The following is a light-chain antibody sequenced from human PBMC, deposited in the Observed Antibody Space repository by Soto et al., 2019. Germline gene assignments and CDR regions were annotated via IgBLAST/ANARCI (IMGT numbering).Light chain of an antibody. CDR3: QHLNYYPYT. J-gene: IGKJ2*01. CDR2: GAF. V-gene: IGKV1-9*01. Sequence: DLQLTQSPSFLSAAVGDRVTIICRASQDISNYLAWYQQKPGKAPKLLIFGAFTLQSGVPSRFSGSGSGTEFTLTISSLQPEDCAIDYGQHLNYYPYTFGQGTKVDIK. CDR1: QDISNY.